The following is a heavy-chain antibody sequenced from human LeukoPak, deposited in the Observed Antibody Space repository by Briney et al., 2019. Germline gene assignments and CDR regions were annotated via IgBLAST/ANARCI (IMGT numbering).Heavy chain of an antibody. V-gene: IGHV3-9*01. CDR2: ISWNSGSI. CDR3: AKGPLYYYDSSGYYYFDY. D-gene: IGHD3-22*01. Sequence: GRSLRLSCAASGFTFDDYAMHWVRQAPGKGLEWVSGISWNSGSIGYADSVKGRFTISRDNAKNSLYLQMNSLRAEDTALYYCAKGPLYYYDSSGYYYFDYWGQGTLVTVSS. CDR1: GFTFDDYA. J-gene: IGHJ4*02.